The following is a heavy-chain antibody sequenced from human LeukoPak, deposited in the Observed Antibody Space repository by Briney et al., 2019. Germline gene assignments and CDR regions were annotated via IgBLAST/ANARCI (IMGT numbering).Heavy chain of an antibody. CDR3: ARDSSGSPFDL. J-gene: IGHJ2*01. CDR1: GGSISSSSYY. V-gene: IGHV4-61*01. Sequence: PSETLSLTCTVSGGSISSSSYYWSWIRQPPGKGLEWIGYIYYSGSTNYNPSLKSRVTISVDTPKNQFSLKLSSVTAADTAVYYCARDSSGSPFDLWGRGTLVTVSS. CDR2: IYYSGST. D-gene: IGHD6-19*01.